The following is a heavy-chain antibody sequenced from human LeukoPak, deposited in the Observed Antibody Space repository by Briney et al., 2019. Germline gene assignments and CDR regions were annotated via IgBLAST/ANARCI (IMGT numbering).Heavy chain of an antibody. J-gene: IGHJ6*03. D-gene: IGHD3-10*01. CDR2: ISYDGSNK. Sequence: GRSLRLSCAASGFTFSSCAMHWVRQAPGKGLEWVAVISYDGSNKYYADSVKGRFTISRDNSKNTLYLQMNSLRAEDTAVYYCAKNYYGSGLSYYYYMDVWGKGTTVTVSS. CDR3: AKNYYGSGLSYYYYMDV. V-gene: IGHV3-30*04. CDR1: GFTFSSCA.